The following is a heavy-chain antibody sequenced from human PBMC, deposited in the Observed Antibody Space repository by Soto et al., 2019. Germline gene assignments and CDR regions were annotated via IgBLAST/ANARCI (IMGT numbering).Heavy chain of an antibody. V-gene: IGHV1-18*01. CDR3: ARDAVRYCTDGGYYQGYYYFAMDV. D-gene: IGHD2-8*01. CDR1: GYTFSTYG. CDR2: ISASNGNT. Sequence: ASVKVSCKPSGYTFSTYGISWVRQAPGQGLEWMGWISASNGNTNYAQKFQGRVTMTTDTSTRTAYMDLRSLRSDDTAVYYCARDAVRYCTDGGYYQGYYYFAMDVWGQGTTVTVSS. J-gene: IGHJ6*02.